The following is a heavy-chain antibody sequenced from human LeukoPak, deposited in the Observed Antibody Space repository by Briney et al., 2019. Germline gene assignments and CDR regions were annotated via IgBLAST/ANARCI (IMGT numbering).Heavy chain of an antibody. CDR2: IYYSGST. V-gene: IGHV4-30-4*08. Sequence: SETLSLTCTVSGGSISSGDYYWSWIRQPPGKGLEWIGYIYYSGSTYYNPSLKSRITISVDTSKNQFSLKLSSVTAADTAVYYCARVMRQIAAFDIWGQGTMVTVSS. J-gene: IGHJ3*02. CDR3: ARVMRQIAAFDI. CDR1: GGSISSGDYY. D-gene: IGHD3-16*01.